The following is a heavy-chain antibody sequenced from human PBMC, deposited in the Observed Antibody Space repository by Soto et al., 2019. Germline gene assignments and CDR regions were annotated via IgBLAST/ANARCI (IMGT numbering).Heavy chain of an antibody. D-gene: IGHD3-3*01. V-gene: IGHV2-70*04. CDR3: ARSNYDFGGMDG. CDR1: GFSLSTSGMR. CDR2: IDWDDDK. J-gene: IGHJ6*02. Sequence: SAPALVKPRQTLALTCTFSGFSLSTSGMRVSWIHQPPGKALEWLARIDWDDDKFYSTSLKTRLTISKDTSKNQVVLTMTNMDPVDTATYYCARSNYDFGGMDGWDQGTTVTVSS.